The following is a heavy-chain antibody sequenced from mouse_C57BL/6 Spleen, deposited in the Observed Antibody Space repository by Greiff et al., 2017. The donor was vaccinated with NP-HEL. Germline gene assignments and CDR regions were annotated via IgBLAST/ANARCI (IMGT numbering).Heavy chain of an antibody. Sequence: EVKLEESGPGLVKPSQSLSLTCSVTGYSITSGYYWNWIRQFPGNNLEWLGYISYDGSNNYNPSLKNRISITRDTSKNQFFLKLNSVTTEDTATYYCASRANWVDYWGQGTTLTVSS. D-gene: IGHD4-1*01. CDR2: ISYDGSN. CDR1: GYSITSGYY. CDR3: ASRANWVDY. J-gene: IGHJ2*01. V-gene: IGHV3-6*01.